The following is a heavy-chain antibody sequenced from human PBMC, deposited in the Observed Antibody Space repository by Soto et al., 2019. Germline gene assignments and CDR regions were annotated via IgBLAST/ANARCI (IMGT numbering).Heavy chain of an antibody. Sequence: KASETLSLTCTVSGGSISSYYWSWIRQPPGKGLEWIGYIYYSGSTNYNPSLKSRVTISVDTSKNQFSLKLSSVTAADTAVYYCARDSVTIFGNPRGWFDPWGQGTLVTVSS. CDR1: GGSISSYY. CDR2: IYYSGST. CDR3: ARDSVTIFGNPRGWFDP. D-gene: IGHD3-3*01. J-gene: IGHJ5*02. V-gene: IGHV4-59*01.